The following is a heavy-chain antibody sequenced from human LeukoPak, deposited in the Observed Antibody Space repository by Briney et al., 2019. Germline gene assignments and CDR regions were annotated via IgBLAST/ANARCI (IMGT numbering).Heavy chain of an antibody. D-gene: IGHD3-22*01. CDR1: GFSVSNYY. V-gene: IGHV3-11*01. CDR3: AREQWFRWEY. Sequence: GGSLRLSCEASGFSVSNYYMVWVRQPPGRGLECISYIPNDDSVIYYADSVRGRLSVSRDSAKNSLSLQLNSLRAEDTAVYYCAREQWFRWEYWGQGILVTVSS. J-gene: IGHJ4*02. CDR2: IPNDDSVI.